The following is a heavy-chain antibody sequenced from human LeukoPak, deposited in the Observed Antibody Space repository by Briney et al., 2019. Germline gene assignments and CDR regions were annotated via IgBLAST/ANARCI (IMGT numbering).Heavy chain of an antibody. CDR2: INHSGST. V-gene: IGHV4-39*07. CDR3: ARLRAAAVWGRYFDL. CDR1: GGSISSSSYY. Sequence: SETLSLTCTVSGGSISSSSYYWSWIRQPPGKGLEWIGEINHSGSTNYNPSLKSRVTISVDTSKNQFSLKLSSVTAADTAVYYCARLRAAAVWGRYFDLWGRGTLVTVSS. D-gene: IGHD6-13*01. J-gene: IGHJ2*01.